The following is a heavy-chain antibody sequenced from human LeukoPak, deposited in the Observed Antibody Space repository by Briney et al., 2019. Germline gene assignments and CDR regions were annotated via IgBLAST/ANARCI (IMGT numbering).Heavy chain of an antibody. D-gene: IGHD6-6*01. J-gene: IGHJ4*02. V-gene: IGHV1-18*01. CDR2: ISAYNGNT. CDR3: ARAGYSSSFSSDY. Sequence: GESLKISCKASGYTFTTYGISWVRQAPGQGLEWMGWISAYNGNTNFAQKLQGRVTMTTDTSTSTAYMELRSLRSDDTAIYYCARAGYSSSFSSDYWGQGTLVTVSS. CDR1: GYTFTTYG.